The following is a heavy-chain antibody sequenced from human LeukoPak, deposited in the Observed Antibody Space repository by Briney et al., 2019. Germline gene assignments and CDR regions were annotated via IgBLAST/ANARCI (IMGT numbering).Heavy chain of an antibody. CDR2: IHHSGST. Sequence: SGTLSLTCAVSGDSISSSIWWSWVRQPPGKGLEWIGEIHHSGSTNYNPYLKTRVTMSVDTSKNQFSLKLSSVTAADTAVYYCARGPLTMTRGFDPWGQGTLVTVSS. CDR1: GDSISSSIW. D-gene: IGHD4-17*01. J-gene: IGHJ5*02. CDR3: ARGPLTMTRGFDP. V-gene: IGHV4-4*02.